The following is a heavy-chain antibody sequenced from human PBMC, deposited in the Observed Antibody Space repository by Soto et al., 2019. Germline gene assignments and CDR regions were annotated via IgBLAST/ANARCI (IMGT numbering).Heavy chain of an antibody. Sequence: PGGSLRLSCAASGVTFSRYAMSWVRQAPGKGLEWVSAINDIGTGTYYADSVKGRFTISRDNSKDTVYLQMNSLRAEDTAVYYCAKGSASGSPYYFDYWGQGTLVTVSS. CDR3: AKGSASGSPYYFDY. CDR1: GVTFSRYA. CDR2: INDIGTGT. J-gene: IGHJ4*02. V-gene: IGHV3-23*01. D-gene: IGHD5-12*01.